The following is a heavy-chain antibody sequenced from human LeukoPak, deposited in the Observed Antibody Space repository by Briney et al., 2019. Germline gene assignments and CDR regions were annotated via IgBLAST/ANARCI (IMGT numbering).Heavy chain of an antibody. CDR2: IYHSGST. J-gene: IGHJ4*02. Sequence: SETLSLTCTVSGCSISSGGYYWSWIRQPPGKGLEWIGYIYHSGSTYYNPSLKSRVTISVDRSKNQFSLKLSSVTAADTAVYYCARGRSGIFGVVDYWGQGTLVTVSS. CDR3: ARGRSGIFGVVDY. CDR1: GCSISSGGYY. V-gene: IGHV4-30-2*01. D-gene: IGHD3-3*01.